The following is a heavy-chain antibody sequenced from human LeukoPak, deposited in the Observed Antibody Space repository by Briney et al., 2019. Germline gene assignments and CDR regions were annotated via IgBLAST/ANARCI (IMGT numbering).Heavy chain of an antibody. Sequence: SETLSLTCTVSGYSISSGYYWGWIRKPPGKGLEWIGSIYHSGSTYYNPTLKSRVTISVDTSKNQFSLKLSSVTAADTAVYYCAGGTYSSSSDYWGQGTLVTVSS. D-gene: IGHD6-6*01. CDR2: IYHSGST. J-gene: IGHJ4*02. V-gene: IGHV4-38-2*02. CDR3: AGGTYSSSSDY. CDR1: GYSISSGYY.